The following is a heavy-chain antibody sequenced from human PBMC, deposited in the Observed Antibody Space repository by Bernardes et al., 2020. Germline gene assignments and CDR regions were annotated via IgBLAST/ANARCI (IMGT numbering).Heavy chain of an antibody. V-gene: IGHV1-18*04. CDR1: GYAFTSYG. J-gene: IGHJ6*04. CDR3: ARMDCSSTSCYRGGMDV. CDR2: ISSYHGNT. Sequence: ASVKVSCKASGYAFTSYGLAWVRQAPGQGLEWMGWISSYHGNTNYTQKLQGRVTMTTDTSTSTAYMELRSLRSDDTAVYYCARMDCSSTSCYRGGMDVWGKGTTVTVSS. D-gene: IGHD2-2*02.